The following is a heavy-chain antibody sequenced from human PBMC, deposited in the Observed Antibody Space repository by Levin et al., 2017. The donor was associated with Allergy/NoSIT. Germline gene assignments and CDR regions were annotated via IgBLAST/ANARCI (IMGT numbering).Heavy chain of an antibody. Sequence: ASVKVSCEAAGYTFTDHYMLWVRQAPGQGLEWMGWVNCNSGDTHYAQKFQDRVTMTRDTSITTAYIEVSSLRFDDTALYFCARNDYGDYVQNFDYWGQGTLVTVSS. D-gene: IGHD4-17*01. CDR2: VNCNSGDT. CDR1: GYTFTDHY. J-gene: IGHJ4*02. V-gene: IGHV1-2*02. CDR3: ARNDYGDYVQNFDY.